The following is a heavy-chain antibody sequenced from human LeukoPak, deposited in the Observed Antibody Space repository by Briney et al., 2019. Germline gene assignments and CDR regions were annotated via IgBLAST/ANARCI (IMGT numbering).Heavy chain of an antibody. Sequence: SGGSLSLSCAASGFTFSSYAMSWVRQAPGKGLEWVSLITSGGSTYYPDSVKGRFTISRDNSKNTLYLQMNSLRAEDTAVYYCAKKIGGVYTCDIWGQGTMVSVS. J-gene: IGHJ3*02. D-gene: IGHD3-16*01. CDR1: GFTFSSYA. CDR2: ITSGGST. CDR3: AKKIGGVYTCDI. V-gene: IGHV3-23*01.